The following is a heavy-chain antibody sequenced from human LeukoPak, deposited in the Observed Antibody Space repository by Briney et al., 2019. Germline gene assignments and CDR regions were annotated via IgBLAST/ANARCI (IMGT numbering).Heavy chain of an antibody. CDR2: VTGSGIST. Sequence: PGGSLRLSCAASGFTFSNYAMTWVRQTPGKGLEWVSIVTGSGISTYYVDSVKGRFTISRDNSKNTLYLQMNSLRAEDTAVYYCAKEGSSSWYYNWFDPWGQGTLVTVSS. J-gene: IGHJ5*02. V-gene: IGHV3-23*01. CDR1: GFTFSNYA. D-gene: IGHD6-13*01. CDR3: AKEGSSSWYYNWFDP.